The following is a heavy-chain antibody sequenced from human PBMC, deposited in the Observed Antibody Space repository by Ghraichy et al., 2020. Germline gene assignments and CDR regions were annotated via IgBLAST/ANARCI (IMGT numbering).Heavy chain of an antibody. CDR1: GFTFSGYD. D-gene: IGHD7-27*01. CDR2: ISSVGGTT. J-gene: IGHJ4*02. Sequence: GGYLRLSCAASGFTFSGYDMNWVRLTPGKGLELISYISSVGGTTFYVDSVKGRFIISRDNAKNSLYLQMNSLRAEDTAVYYCARDRFWGPDYWGQGTLVTVSS. V-gene: IGHV3-48*01. CDR3: ARDRFWGPDY.